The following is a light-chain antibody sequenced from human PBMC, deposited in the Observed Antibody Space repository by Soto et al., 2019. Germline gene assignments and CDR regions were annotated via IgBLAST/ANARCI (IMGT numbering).Light chain of an antibody. CDR2: EVS. CDR1: SSDVGAYYY. Sequence: QSALTQPASVSGSPGQSITISCTGTSSDVGAYYYVSWYQQHPGEAPKLMIYEVSNRPSGVSNRFSGSKSGNTASLTISGLQAEDEADYYCTSYPNSPKFGWVFGGGTKLTVL. CDR3: TSYPNSPKFGWV. V-gene: IGLV2-14*01. J-gene: IGLJ3*02.